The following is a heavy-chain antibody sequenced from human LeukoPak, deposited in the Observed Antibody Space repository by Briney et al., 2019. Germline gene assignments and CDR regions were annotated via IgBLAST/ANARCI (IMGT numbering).Heavy chain of an antibody. D-gene: IGHD3-10*01. J-gene: IGHJ4*02. CDR3: ARIKREDGDVGN. CDR2: IYSGGKT. Sequence: GGSLRLSCAASGFTVSSNHMNWVRQAPGKGLEWVSVIYSGGKTFYADSVKGRFTTSRDDSKNTLYLLMNSLRAEDTAVYYCARIKREDGDVGNWGQGTLVTVSS. CDR1: GFTVSSNH. V-gene: IGHV3-53*01.